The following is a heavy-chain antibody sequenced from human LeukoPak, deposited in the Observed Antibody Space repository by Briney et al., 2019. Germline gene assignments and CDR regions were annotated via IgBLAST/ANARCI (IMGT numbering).Heavy chain of an antibody. V-gene: IGHV1-2*02. CDR3: ARDPRRGGFDY. Sequence: ASVKVSRKASVYTLTVYYMHWVRQAPGQGLEWMGWINPNSGGTNYAQKFQGRVTVTRDTSISTAYMELSRLRSDDTAVYYCARDPRRGGFDYWGQGTLVTVSS. J-gene: IGHJ4*02. D-gene: IGHD3-10*01. CDR2: INPNSGGT. CDR1: VYTLTVYY.